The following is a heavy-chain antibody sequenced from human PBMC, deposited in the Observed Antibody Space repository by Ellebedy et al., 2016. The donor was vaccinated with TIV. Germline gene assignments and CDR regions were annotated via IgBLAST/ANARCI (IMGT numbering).Heavy chain of an antibody. V-gene: IGHV3-23*01. D-gene: IGHD6-19*01. CDR1: GFTFSSYA. Sequence: GESLKISXAASGFTFSSYAMSWVRQAPGKGLEWVSAISGSGGSTYYADSVKGRFTISRDNAKNSLYLQMNSLRAEDTALYYCAKDLSIAVAHMDVWGQGTTVTVSS. CDR3: AKDLSIAVAHMDV. J-gene: IGHJ6*02. CDR2: ISGSGGST.